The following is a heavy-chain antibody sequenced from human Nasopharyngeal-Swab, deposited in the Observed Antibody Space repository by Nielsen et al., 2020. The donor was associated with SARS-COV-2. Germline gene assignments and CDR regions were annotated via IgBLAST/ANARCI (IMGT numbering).Heavy chain of an antibody. J-gene: IGHJ4*02. CDR3: AKDMAGAFDY. Sequence: GESLKISCAASGFTFDDYTMHWVRQAPGKGLEWVSLISWDGGSTYYADSVKGRFTISRDNSKNSLYLQMNSLRTEDTALYYCAKDMAGAFDYWGQGTLVTVSS. CDR1: GFTFDDYT. D-gene: IGHD1-14*01. CDR2: ISWDGGST. V-gene: IGHV3-43*01.